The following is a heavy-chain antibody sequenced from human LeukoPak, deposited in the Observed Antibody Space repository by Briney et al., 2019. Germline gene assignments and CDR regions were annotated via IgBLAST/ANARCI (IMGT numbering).Heavy chain of an antibody. J-gene: IGHJ6*03. CDR3: ARSGIGSGPGPHYYYYMDV. CDR2: ISGSGGST. D-gene: IGHD2-15*01. CDR1: GFAFSSYA. Sequence: GGSLRLSCAASGFAFSSYAMSWVRQAPGKGLEWVSAISGSGGSTYYADSVKGRFTISRDNSKNTLYLQMNSLGAEDAAVYYCARSGIGSGPGPHYYYYMDVWGKGTTVTVSS. V-gene: IGHV3-23*01.